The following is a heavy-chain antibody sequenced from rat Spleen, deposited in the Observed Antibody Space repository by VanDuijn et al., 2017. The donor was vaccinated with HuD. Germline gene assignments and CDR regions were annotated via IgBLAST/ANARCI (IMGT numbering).Heavy chain of an antibody. CDR3: ARRHYGYTDYFDY. J-gene: IGHJ2*01. CDR1: GFTFSDYA. CDR2: IIYDGSNT. D-gene: IGHD1-9*01. Sequence: EVQLMESGGGLVQPGRSLKISCAASGFTFSDYAMAWVRQAPKKGLEWVATIIYDGSNTYYRDSVRGRFTISRDNAKNTLYLQMDGLRSEDTATYYCARRHYGYTDYFDYWGQGVMVTVSS. V-gene: IGHV5-17*01.